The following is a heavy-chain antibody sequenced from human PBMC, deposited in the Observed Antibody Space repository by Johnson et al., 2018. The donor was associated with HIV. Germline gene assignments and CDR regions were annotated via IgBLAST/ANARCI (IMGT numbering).Heavy chain of an antibody. CDR2: ISGGST. Sequence: VQLVESGGGLVKPGGSLRLSCAASGFTFSDYYMSWIRQAPGKGLEWVSYISGGSTHYADSRKGRFTISRDKSKNTLHLQMSSLRAEDTAVFYCARESRIWAWGQGTMVTVSS. J-gene: IGHJ3*01. CDR1: GFTFSDYY. CDR3: ARESRIWA. D-gene: IGHD3-16*01. V-gene: IGHV3-11*06.